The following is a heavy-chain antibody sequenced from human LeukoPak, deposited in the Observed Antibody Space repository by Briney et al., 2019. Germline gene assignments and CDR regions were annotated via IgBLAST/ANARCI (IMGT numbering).Heavy chain of an antibody. Sequence: GGSLRLSCAASGFTFSNYWMHWVRQAPGEGLVWVSRVNPDGSRATYADSVEGRFTISRDNARNTLYLQMNSLRAEDTAVYYCARVNGYYDFWSGSYYYYYMDVWGKGTTVTVSS. J-gene: IGHJ6*03. CDR2: VNPDGSRA. CDR1: GFTFSNYW. CDR3: ARVNGYYDFWSGSYYYYYMDV. V-gene: IGHV3-74*01. D-gene: IGHD3-3*01.